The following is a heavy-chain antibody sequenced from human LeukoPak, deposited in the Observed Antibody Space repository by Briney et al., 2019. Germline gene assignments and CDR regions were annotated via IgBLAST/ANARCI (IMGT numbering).Heavy chain of an antibody. Sequence: GASVKVSCKASGGTFSSYAISWVRQAPGQGLEWMGGIIPIFGTANYAQKFQGRVTITADESTSTAYMELSSLRSEDTAVYYCASVRRLRSADAFDIWGQGTMVTVSS. V-gene: IGHV1-69*13. CDR2: IIPIFGTA. CDR1: GGTFSSYA. D-gene: IGHD4-17*01. CDR3: ASVRRLRSADAFDI. J-gene: IGHJ3*02.